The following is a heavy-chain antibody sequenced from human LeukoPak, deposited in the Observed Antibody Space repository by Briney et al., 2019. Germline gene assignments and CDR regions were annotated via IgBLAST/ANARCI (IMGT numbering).Heavy chain of an antibody. V-gene: IGHV3-66*02. J-gene: IGHJ4*02. CDR3: ARDCRSGVGSHFDY. D-gene: IGHD1-26*01. CDR2: IYSGGSI. Sequence: GGSLRLSFAASGFTVCSNYMSWVRQASGKGLKWVSVIYSGGSIYYADSVKRRFTISRDNSKNTLYLQMNSLRAEDTAVYYCARDCRSGVGSHFDYWGQGTLVTVSS. CDR1: GFTVCSNY.